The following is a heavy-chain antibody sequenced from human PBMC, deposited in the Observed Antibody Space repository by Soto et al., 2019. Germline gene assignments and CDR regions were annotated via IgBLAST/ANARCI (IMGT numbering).Heavy chain of an antibody. CDR3: AKDAVYYYDSSGSRFDP. D-gene: IGHD3-22*01. J-gene: IGHJ5*02. Sequence: PWGSLRLSCAASGFTFSSYAMSWVRQAPGKGLEWVSAISGSGGSTYYADSVKGRFTISRDNSKNTLYLQMNSLRAEDTAVYYCAKDAVYYYDSSGSRFDPWGQGTLVTVSS. CDR1: GFTFSSYA. CDR2: ISGSGGST. V-gene: IGHV3-23*01.